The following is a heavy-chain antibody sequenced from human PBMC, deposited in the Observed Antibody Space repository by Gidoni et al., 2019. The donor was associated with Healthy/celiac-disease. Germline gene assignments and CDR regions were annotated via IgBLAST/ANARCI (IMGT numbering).Heavy chain of an antibody. V-gene: IGHV4-34*01. CDR2: INHSGST. J-gene: IGHJ5*02. Sequence: QVQLQQWGAGLLKPSETLSLTCAVYGGSFSGYYWSWIRQPPGKGLEWIGEINHSGSTNYNPSLKSRVTISVDTSKNQFSLKLSSVTAADTAVYYCARGSLLYYDILTGYPDNWFDPWGQGTLVTVSS. CDR3: ARGSLLYYDILTGYPDNWFDP. D-gene: IGHD3-9*01. CDR1: GGSFSGYY.